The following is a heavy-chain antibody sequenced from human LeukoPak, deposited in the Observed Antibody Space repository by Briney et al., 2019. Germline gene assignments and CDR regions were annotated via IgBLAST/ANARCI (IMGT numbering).Heavy chain of an antibody. D-gene: IGHD6-13*01. Sequence: GESLRLSCAASGFTFSRYSMNWVRQAPGKGLEWVPSITISSTYLFYADSVEGRFTISRDNAKNSLYLQMNSLRAEDTAVYYCARDLEQQLFDLWGQGTLVTVSS. CDR2: ITISSTYL. CDR1: GFTFSRYS. CDR3: ARDLEQQLFDL. V-gene: IGHV3-21*01. J-gene: IGHJ5*02.